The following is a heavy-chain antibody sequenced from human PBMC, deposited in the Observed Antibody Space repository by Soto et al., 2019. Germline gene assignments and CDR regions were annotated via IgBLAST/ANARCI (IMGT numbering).Heavy chain of an antibody. J-gene: IGHJ4*02. CDR3: VRPLDNWNPFDY. CDR2: ITGSSDFI. Sequence: GGSLRLSCTASGFPFSDYIMNWVRQAPGKGLEWVSSITGSSDFIHYADSVKGRFTISRDNANNSMYLQMNSLRAEDTAMYYCVRPLDNWNPFDYWGQGTLVTVSS. D-gene: IGHD1-20*01. V-gene: IGHV3-21*04. CDR1: GFPFSDYI.